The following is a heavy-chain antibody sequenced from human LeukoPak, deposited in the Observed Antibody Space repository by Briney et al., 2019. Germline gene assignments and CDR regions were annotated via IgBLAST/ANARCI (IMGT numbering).Heavy chain of an antibody. CDR1: GYIFTGYY. CDR3: AREESGVYNWFDP. CDR2: SNPTSGST. D-gene: IGHD2-8*01. Sequence: ASVKVSCKASGYIFTGYYLHWVRQAPGQGLEWMGWSNPTSGSTNYAQKFQGRVTMTRDTSISTAYMELSRLRSDDTAVYYCAREESGVYNWFDPWGQGTLVTVSS. J-gene: IGHJ5*02. V-gene: IGHV1-2*02.